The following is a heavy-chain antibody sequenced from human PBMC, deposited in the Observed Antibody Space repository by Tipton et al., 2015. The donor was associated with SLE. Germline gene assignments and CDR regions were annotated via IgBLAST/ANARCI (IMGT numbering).Heavy chain of an antibody. CDR1: GFTFSSYA. J-gene: IGHJ4*02. CDR2: ISYDGSNK. CDR3: ARERTPMVRGPKGY. V-gene: IGHV3-30-3*01. Sequence: SLRLSCAASGFTFSSYAMHWVRQAPGKGLEWVAVISYDGSNKYYADSVKGRFTISRDNSKNTLYLQMNSLRAEDTAVYYCARERTPMVRGPKGYWGQGTLVTVSS. D-gene: IGHD3-10*01.